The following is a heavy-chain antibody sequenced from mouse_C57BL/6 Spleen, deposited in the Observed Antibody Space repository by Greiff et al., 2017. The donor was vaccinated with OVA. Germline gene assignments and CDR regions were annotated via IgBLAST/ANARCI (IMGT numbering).Heavy chain of an antibody. J-gene: IGHJ2*01. CDR3: ARQDGNLFDY. Sequence: EVKLVESGPELVKPGASVKMSCKASGYTFTDYNMHWVKQSHGKSLEWIGYINPNNGGTSYNQKFKGKATLTVNKSSSTAYMELRSLTSEDSAVYYCARQDGNLFDYWGQGTTLTVSS. V-gene: IGHV1-22*01. CDR1: GYTFTDYN. CDR2: INPNNGGT. D-gene: IGHD2-1*01.